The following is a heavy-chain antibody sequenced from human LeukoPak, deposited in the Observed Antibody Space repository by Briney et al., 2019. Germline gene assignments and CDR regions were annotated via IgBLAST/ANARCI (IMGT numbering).Heavy chain of an antibody. J-gene: IGHJ6*02. Sequence: SQTLSLTCAVSGGSISSGGYSWSWIRQPPGKGLEWIGYIYRSGSTNYNPSLKSRVTISVDTSKNQFSLKLSSVTAADTAVYYCARATFSPVLRFLEWLDVWGQGTTVTVSS. CDR2: IYRSGST. CDR3: ARATFSPVLRFLEWLDV. D-gene: IGHD3-3*01. CDR1: GGSISSGGYS. V-gene: IGHV4-30-2*01.